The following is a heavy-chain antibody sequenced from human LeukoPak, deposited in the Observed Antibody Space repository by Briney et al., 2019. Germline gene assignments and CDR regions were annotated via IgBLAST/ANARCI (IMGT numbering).Heavy chain of an antibody. V-gene: IGHV4-4*02. CDR2: IYHSGST. D-gene: IGHD2-15*01. Sequence: PSETLSLTCAVSGGFISSSNWWSWVRQPPGKGLEWIGEIYHSGSTNYSPSLKSRVTISVDKSKNQFSLKLSSVTAADTAVYYCARGIFRARGFDYWGQGTLVTVSS. J-gene: IGHJ4*02. CDR1: GGFISSSNW. CDR3: ARGIFRARGFDY.